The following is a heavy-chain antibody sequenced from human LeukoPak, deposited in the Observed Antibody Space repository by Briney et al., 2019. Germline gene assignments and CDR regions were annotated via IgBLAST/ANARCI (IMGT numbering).Heavy chain of an antibody. J-gene: IGHJ6*03. CDR3: AKHQRDIVVVPAGVGYYMDV. CDR2: ISGSGDST. V-gene: IGHV3-23*01. Sequence: GGPLRLSCAASGFTFSTYAMCWVRQAPGKGLEWVSGISGSGDSTYYADSVKGRFTISRDNSKNTLYLQMNSLRAEDTAVYYCAKHQRDIVVVPAGVGYYMDVWGKGTTVTVSS. CDR1: GFTFSTYA. D-gene: IGHD2-2*01.